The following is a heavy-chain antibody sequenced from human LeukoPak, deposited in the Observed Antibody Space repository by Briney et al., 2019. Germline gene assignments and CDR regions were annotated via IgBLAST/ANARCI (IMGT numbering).Heavy chain of an antibody. Sequence: GGSLRLSCAASGFTFDDYGMSWVRQAPGKGLEWVSAISGSGGSTYYADSVKGRFTISRDNSKNPLYLQMNSLRAEDTAVYYCAKYSSGWYDPHFDYWGQGTLVTVSS. CDR3: AKYSSGWYDPHFDY. D-gene: IGHD6-19*01. CDR1: GFTFDDYG. J-gene: IGHJ4*02. V-gene: IGHV3-23*01. CDR2: ISGSGGST.